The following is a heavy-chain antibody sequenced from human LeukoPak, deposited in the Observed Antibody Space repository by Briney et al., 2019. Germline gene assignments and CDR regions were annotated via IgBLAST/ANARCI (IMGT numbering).Heavy chain of an antibody. J-gene: IGHJ6*02. V-gene: IGHV5-51*01. CDR3: ARRADSSGMDV. CDR1: GYDFSNHW. Sequence: GESLKISCKASGYDFSNHWIAWVRLMPGKGLEWMGFVYPGDSDTRYSPSFQGQVTISADKSTSTAYLEWSSLKASDSAMYYCARRADSSGMDVWGLGTTVTVSS. CDR2: VYPGDSDT.